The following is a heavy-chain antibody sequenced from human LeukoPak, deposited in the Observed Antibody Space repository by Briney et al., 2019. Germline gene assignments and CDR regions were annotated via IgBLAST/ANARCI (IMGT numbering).Heavy chain of an antibody. CDR3: ARENLSSGYYYFVGAVGPNWFDP. Sequence: PGGSLRLSCAASGFTFSSYWMSWVRQAPGKGLEWVANIKQDGSEKYYVDSVKGRFTISRDNAKNSLYLQMNSLRAEDTAVYYCARENLSSGYYYFVGAVGPNWFDPWGQGTLVTVSS. CDR2: IKQDGSEK. J-gene: IGHJ5*02. D-gene: IGHD3-22*01. CDR1: GFTFSSYW. V-gene: IGHV3-7*01.